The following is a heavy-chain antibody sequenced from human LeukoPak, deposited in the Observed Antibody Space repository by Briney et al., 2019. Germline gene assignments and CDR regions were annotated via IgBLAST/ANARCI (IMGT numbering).Heavy chain of an antibody. Sequence: GGSLRLSCAASGFTFSSYAMHWVRQAPGKGLEWVSGISWNSGSIGYADSVKGRFTISRDNAKNSLYLQMNSLRAEDTALYYCAKAPVAAFFDYWGQGTLVTVSS. CDR1: GFTFSSYA. CDR2: ISWNSGSI. CDR3: AKAPVAAFFDY. J-gene: IGHJ4*02. V-gene: IGHV3-9*01. D-gene: IGHD6-19*01.